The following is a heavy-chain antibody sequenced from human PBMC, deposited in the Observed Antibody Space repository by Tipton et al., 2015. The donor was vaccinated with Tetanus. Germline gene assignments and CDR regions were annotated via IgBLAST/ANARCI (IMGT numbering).Heavy chain of an antibody. D-gene: IGHD3/OR15-3a*01. CDR1: GFTFKSYT. J-gene: IGHJ6*03. CDR3: ARDRGEDWTNFYYMDV. V-gene: IGHV3-21*01. Sequence: SLRLSCVASGFTFKSYTINWVRQSPEKGLEWVACISGSSTIIYYADSVKGRFTISRDNAKNSVYLEMNSLRDEDTAVYYRARDRGEDWTNFYYMDVWGKGATVTVSS. CDR2: ISGSSTII.